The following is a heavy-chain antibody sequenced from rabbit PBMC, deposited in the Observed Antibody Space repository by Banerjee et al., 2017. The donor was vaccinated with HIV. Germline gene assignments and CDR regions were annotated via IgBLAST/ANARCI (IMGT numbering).Heavy chain of an antibody. CDR3: ARDEGGVSFNL. Sequence: QEQLEESGGDLVKPGASLTLTCTASGFSFSSSYWICWVRQAPGKGLELIACIATRSATTYYASWAKGRFTITKTSSTTVTLQMTSLTAADTATYFCARDEGGVSFNLWGPGTLVTVS. V-gene: IGHV1S45*01. CDR1: GFSFSSSYW. J-gene: IGHJ4*01. D-gene: IGHD5-1*01. CDR2: IATRSATT.